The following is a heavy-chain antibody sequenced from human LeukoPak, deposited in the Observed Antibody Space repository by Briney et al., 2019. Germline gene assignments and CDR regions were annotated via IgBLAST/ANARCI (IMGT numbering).Heavy chain of an antibody. D-gene: IGHD3-22*01. J-gene: IGHJ4*02. V-gene: IGHV1-69*13. CDR2: IIPIFGTA. CDR3: ARGGGITMTLDY. Sequence: SVKVSCKASGGTFSSYAISWVRQAPGQGLEWMGGIIPIFGTANCAQKFQGRVTITADESTSTAYMELSSLRSEDTAVYYCARGGGITMTLDYWGQGTLVTVSS. CDR1: GGTFSSYA.